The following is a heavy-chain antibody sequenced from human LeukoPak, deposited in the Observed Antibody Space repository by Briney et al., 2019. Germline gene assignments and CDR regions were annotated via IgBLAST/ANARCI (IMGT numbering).Heavy chain of an antibody. CDR1: GFTFSSYA. Sequence: GGSLRLSCAASGFTFSSYAMSWVRQAPGKGLEWGSAISGSGGSTYYADSVKGRFTISRDNSKNTLYLQMNSLRAEDTAVYYCAKDLFEYSSSSAFDYWGRGTLVTVSS. J-gene: IGHJ4*02. CDR3: AKDLFEYSSSSAFDY. V-gene: IGHV3-23*01. CDR2: ISGSGGST. D-gene: IGHD6-6*01.